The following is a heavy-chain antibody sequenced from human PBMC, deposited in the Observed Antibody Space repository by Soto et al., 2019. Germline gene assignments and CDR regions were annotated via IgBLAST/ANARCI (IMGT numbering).Heavy chain of an antibody. V-gene: IGHV5-51*01. J-gene: IGHJ2*01. D-gene: IGHD3-22*01. CDR2: IYPGDSDT. CDR3: ARRDSRGYYENWHFDR. CDR1: GYTFSNYW. Sequence: EVQLVQSGAEVKKPGESLKISCKGSGYTFSNYWIGWVRQMPGKGLEWMGIIYPGDSDTRYSPSFQGQVTSSAYKSINTAYLGWSSRKASDSAMYYCARRDSRGYYENWHFDRWGRDTLVTVSS.